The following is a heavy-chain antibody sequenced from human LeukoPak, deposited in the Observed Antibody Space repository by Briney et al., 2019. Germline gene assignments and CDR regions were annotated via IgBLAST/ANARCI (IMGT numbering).Heavy chain of an antibody. CDR1: GFTFSSYS. Sequence: GGSLRLSCAASGFTFSSYSMNWVRQAPGKGLEWVSSISSSSSYIYYADSVKGRFTISRDNAKNSLYLQMNSLRAEDTAVYYCARQGAPYSSSWYSDDAFDIWGQGTMVTVSS. CDR2: ISSSSSYI. J-gene: IGHJ3*02. D-gene: IGHD6-13*01. CDR3: ARQGAPYSSSWYSDDAFDI. V-gene: IGHV3-21*01.